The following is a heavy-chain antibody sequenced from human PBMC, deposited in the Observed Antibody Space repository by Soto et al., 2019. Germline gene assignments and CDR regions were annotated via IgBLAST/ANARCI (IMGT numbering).Heavy chain of an antibody. CDR3: AREGGFSVVFVFPHPPGLYG. D-gene: IGHD2-2*01. CDR2: INPNSGGT. Sequence: ASVKDSCSASGCTFTVYYMHWLRQAPGQGLAWMGWINPNSGGTNYAQKFQGRVTMTRDTSISTAYMELSRLRSDDTAVYYCAREGGFSVVFVFPHPPGLYGCVQATTVTISS. J-gene: IGHJ6*02. CDR1: GCTFTVYY. V-gene: IGHV1-2*02.